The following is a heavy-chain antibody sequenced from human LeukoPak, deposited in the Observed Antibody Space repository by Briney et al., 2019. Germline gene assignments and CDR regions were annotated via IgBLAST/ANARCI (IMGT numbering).Heavy chain of an antibody. CDR1: GFTFSDYY. D-gene: IGHD3-3*01. Sequence: GGSLRFSCAASGFTFSDYYMSWIRQAPGKGLEWVSYISSSGSTIYYADSVKGRFTISRDNAKNSLYLQMNSLRAEDTAVYYCARVLDFWSGGDYFDYWGQGTLVTVSS. V-gene: IGHV3-11*04. CDR3: ARVLDFWSGGDYFDY. J-gene: IGHJ4*02. CDR2: ISSSGSTI.